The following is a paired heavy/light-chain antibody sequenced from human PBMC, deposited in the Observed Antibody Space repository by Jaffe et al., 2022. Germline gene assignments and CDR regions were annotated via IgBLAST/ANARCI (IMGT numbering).Light chain of an antibody. CDR2: DAT. V-gene: IGLV2-14*03. Sequence: QSALTQPASVSGSRGQSITISCTATGRDVGSYHYVSWYQQHPGRAPKVIIYDATNRPSDISKRFSGSKSGNTASLTISGLQSEDEADYYCSAYTSSSTVILFGGGTKLTVL. J-gene: IGLJ3*02. CDR1: GRDVGSYHY. CDR3: SAYTSSSTVIL.
Heavy chain of an antibody. CDR3: ARSGSGWYEGKRYFEH. V-gene: IGHV3-23*01. D-gene: IGHD6-19*01. CDR1: GFSFVSYA. J-gene: IGHJ2*01. Sequence: EVQLLESGGKLVQPGGSLRLSCEASGFSFVSYAMNWVRQTPGKGLEWVSIISGSSHHTYYTDSVKGRFTISRDNSKKLLFLQMDSLRIEDTAIYFCARSGSGWYEGKRYFEHWGRGTLVTVSS. CDR2: ISGSSHHT.